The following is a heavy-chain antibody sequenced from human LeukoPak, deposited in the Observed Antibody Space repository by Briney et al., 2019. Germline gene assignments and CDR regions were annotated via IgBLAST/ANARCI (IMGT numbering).Heavy chain of an antibody. CDR2: IHYSGTT. Sequence: SETLSLTCAVSGGSISSSISYWAWIRQPPGKGLEWIATIHYSGTTCYNPSLKSRVTISVDTSKNQFTLKVISVTAADAAVYYCVRYYAGDYQGSRFFDYWGQGTLVTVSS. J-gene: IGHJ4*02. CDR1: GGSISSSISY. V-gene: IGHV4-39*01. D-gene: IGHD4-17*01. CDR3: VRYYAGDYQGSRFFDY.